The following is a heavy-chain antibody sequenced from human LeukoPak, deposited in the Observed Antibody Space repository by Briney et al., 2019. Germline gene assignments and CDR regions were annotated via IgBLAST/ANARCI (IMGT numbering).Heavy chain of an antibody. J-gene: IGHJ4*02. Sequence: PSETLSLTCTVSGGSISSYYWSWIRQPPGKGLEWIGYIYTSGSTNYNPSLKSRVTISVDTSKNQFSLKLSSVTAADTAVYYCARSRGRKVTPFDYWGQGILVTVSS. CDR3: ARSRGRKVTPFDY. CDR1: GGSISSYY. CDR2: IYTSGST. V-gene: IGHV4-4*09. D-gene: IGHD3-10*01.